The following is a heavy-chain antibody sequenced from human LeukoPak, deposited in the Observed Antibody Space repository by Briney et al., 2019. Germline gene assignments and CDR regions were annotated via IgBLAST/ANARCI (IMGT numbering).Heavy chain of an antibody. CDR2: IYYSGST. Sequence: SETLSLTCTVSGGSISSYYWSWIRQPPGKGLEWIGYIYYSGSTNYNPSLKSRITISVDTSKNQFSLKLSSVTAADTAVYYCARVDSSDYYYSPLFDYWGQGTLVTVSS. CDR1: GGSISSYY. J-gene: IGHJ4*02. V-gene: IGHV4-59*08. D-gene: IGHD3-22*01. CDR3: ARVDSSDYYYSPLFDY.